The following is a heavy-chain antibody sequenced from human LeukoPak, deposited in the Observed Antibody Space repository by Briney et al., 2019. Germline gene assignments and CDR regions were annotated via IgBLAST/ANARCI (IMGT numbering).Heavy chain of an antibody. J-gene: IGHJ4*02. D-gene: IGHD3-10*01. Sequence: GGSLRLSCAVSGFTFSSYGMHWVRQAPGKGLEWVAFIQYDGSEKYYADSVKGRFTISRDISKNTLYLQMNSLRAEDTAVYYCAKDRVFELWFEEASPYYFDYWGQGTLVTVSS. V-gene: IGHV3-30*02. CDR1: GFTFSSYG. CDR2: IQYDGSEK. CDR3: AKDRVFELWFEEASPYYFDY.